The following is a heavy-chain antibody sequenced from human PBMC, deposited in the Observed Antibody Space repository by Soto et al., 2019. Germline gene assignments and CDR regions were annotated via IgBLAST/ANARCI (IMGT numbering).Heavy chain of an antibody. CDR3: ARDWGTVPYFDY. D-gene: IGHD4-17*01. CDR2: ISSSGSTI. Sequence: EVQLVESGGGLVQPGGSLRLSCAASGFTFSSYEMNRVRQAPGKGLEWVSYISSSGSTIYYADSVKGRFTISRDNAKNSLYLQMNSLRAEDTAVYYCARDWGTVPYFDYWGQGTLVTVSS. J-gene: IGHJ4*02. CDR1: GFTFSSYE. V-gene: IGHV3-48*03.